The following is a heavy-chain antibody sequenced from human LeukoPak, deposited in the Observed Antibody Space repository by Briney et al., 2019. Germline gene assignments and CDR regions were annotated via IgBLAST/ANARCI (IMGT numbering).Heavy chain of an antibody. D-gene: IGHD3-16*01. CDR3: ARDMIILQS. V-gene: IGHV3-7*04. J-gene: IGHJ5*02. CDR1: GFIFSNYW. CDR2: IKQDGSEK. Sequence: GGSLRLSCSASGFIFSNYWMTWVRQAPGKGLEWVANIKQDGSEKYYVDSVKGRFSISRDNAKKSLYLQMNSLRAEDTAVYFCARDMIILQSWGQGTLVTVSS.